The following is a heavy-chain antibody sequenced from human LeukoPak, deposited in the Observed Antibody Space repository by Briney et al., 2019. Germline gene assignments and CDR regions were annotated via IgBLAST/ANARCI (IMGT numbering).Heavy chain of an antibody. D-gene: IGHD4-23*01. CDR3: ARARGYGSNLFDY. CDR1: GGSFSGYY. CDR2: INHSGST. V-gene: IGHV4-34*01. Sequence: SETLSLTCAVYGGSFSGYYWSWIRQPPGKGLEWIGEINHSGSTNYNPSLKSRVTISVDTSKNLFSLKLTSVTAADTAVYYCARARGYGSNLFDYWGQGTLVTVSS. J-gene: IGHJ4*02.